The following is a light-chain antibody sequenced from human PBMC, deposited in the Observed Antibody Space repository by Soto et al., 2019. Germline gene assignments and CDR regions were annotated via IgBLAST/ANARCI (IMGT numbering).Light chain of an antibody. CDR2: DAS. CDR1: ESVGSY. V-gene: IGKV3-11*01. CDR3: QQRSNWPSLT. J-gene: IGKJ4*01. Sequence: IVLIQSPATLSLSPGDRATLSCRASESVGSYLAWYQHKPGQAPRLLISDASNRATGIPARFSGSGSETDFILTISSLEPDDSSVYYCQQRSNWPSLTLGGGTKVDIK.